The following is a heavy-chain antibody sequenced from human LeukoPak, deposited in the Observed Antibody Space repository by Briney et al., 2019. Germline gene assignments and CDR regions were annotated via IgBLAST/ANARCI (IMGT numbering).Heavy chain of an antibody. CDR1: GGSTSSYY. V-gene: IGHV4-59*08. CDR2: IYYSGST. CDR3: ARHKVATIFDY. J-gene: IGHJ4*02. Sequence: SETLSLTCTVSGGSTSSYYWSWIRQPPGKGLEWIGYIYYSGSTNYNPSLKSRVTISVDTSKNRFSLKLSSVTAADTAVYYCARHKVATIFDYWGQGTLVTVSS. D-gene: IGHD5-12*01.